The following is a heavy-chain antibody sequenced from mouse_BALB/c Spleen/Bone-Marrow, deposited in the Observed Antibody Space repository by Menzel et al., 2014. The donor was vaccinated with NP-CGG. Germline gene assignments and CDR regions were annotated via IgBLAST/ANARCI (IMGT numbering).Heavy chain of an antibody. CDR2: INPGSGGT. V-gene: IGHV1-54*01. D-gene: IGHD1-2*01. J-gene: IGHJ4*01. Sequence: QVQLQQSGAELVRPGTSVKVSCKASGHAFTNYLIEWVKQRPGQGLEWIGVINPGSGGTNYNEKFKGKATLTADKSSSTAYMQLSSLTSDDSAVYFCARSLLRLQNAMDYWGQGTSVTVSS. CDR1: GHAFTNYL. CDR3: ARSLLRLQNAMDY.